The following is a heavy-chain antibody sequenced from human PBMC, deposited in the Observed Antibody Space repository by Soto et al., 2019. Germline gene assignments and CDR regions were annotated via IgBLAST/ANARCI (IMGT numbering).Heavy chain of an antibody. Sequence: GGSLRLSCAASGFTFSNYAMTWVRQAPGKGLNWVSGISGSGGGTYYADSVKGRFTISRDNSKNTLYLQMNSLRAEDTAVYYCALYSSGWSLWNWGQGTLVTVSS. CDR1: GFTFSNYA. J-gene: IGHJ4*02. CDR2: ISGSGGGT. V-gene: IGHV3-23*01. CDR3: ALYSSGWSLWN. D-gene: IGHD6-19*01.